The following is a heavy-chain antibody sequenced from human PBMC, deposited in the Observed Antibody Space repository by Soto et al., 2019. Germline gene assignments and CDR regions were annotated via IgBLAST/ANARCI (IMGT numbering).Heavy chain of an antibody. CDR1: EFTFSRYP. J-gene: IGHJ4*02. Sequence: GGSLRLSCTGSEFTFSRYPMTWVRQAPGRGLEWVSSISSSSSSIDYADSVKGRFTISRDNAKNSLYLQMNNLTVDDTAVYYCARAGSRLVVGSYFDAWGPGELVTVSS. V-gene: IGHV3-21*01. CDR2: ISSSSSSI. CDR3: ARAGSRLVVGSYFDA. D-gene: IGHD3-22*01.